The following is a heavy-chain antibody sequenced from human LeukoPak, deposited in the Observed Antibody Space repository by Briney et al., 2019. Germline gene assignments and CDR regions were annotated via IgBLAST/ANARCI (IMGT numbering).Heavy chain of an antibody. J-gene: IGHJ4*02. Sequence: PSETLSLTCTVSGGSISSYYWSWSRQPAGKGLKWIGRIYTSGSTNYNPSLKSRVTMSVDTSKNQFSLKLSSVTAADTAVYYCARSLDRGSGSYYNVGYWGQGTLVTVSS. CDR1: GGSISSYY. CDR3: ARSLDRGSGSYYNVGY. CDR2: IYTSGST. V-gene: IGHV4-4*07. D-gene: IGHD3-10*01.